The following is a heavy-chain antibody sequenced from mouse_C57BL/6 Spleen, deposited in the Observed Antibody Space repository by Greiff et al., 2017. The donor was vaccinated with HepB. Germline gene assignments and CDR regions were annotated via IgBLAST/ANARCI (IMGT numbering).Heavy chain of an antibody. D-gene: IGHD2-1*01. CDR2: IYPGSGST. CDR1: GYTFTSYW. V-gene: IGHV1-55*01. CDR3: ASIYYGNYVWYFDV. Sequence: QVQLQQPGAELVKPGASVKMSCKASGYTFTSYWITWVKQRPGQGLEWIGDIYPGSGSTNYNEKFKSKATLTVDKPSSTAYMQLSSLTSEDSAVYYCASIYYGNYVWYFDVWGTGTTVTVSS. J-gene: IGHJ1*03.